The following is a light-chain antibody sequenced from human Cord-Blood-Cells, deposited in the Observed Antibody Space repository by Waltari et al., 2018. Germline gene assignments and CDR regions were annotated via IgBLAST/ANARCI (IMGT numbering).Light chain of an antibody. CDR3: QQYGSSPFT. CDR1: QSVSSIY. J-gene: IGKJ3*01. V-gene: IGKV3-20*01. CDR2: GAS. Sequence: DIVLTQSPGTLSLSPGERATLSCRASQSVSSIYLAWYQQKPGQAPRLLIYGASSRATGIPDRFSGSGSGTDFTLTISILEPEDFAVYYCQQYGSSPFTFGPGTKVDIK.